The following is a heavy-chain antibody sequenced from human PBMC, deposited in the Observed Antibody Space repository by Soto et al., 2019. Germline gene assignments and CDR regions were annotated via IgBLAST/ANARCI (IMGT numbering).Heavy chain of an antibody. D-gene: IGHD6-13*01. CDR1: GFTFSSYG. Sequence: GGSLRLSCAASGFTFSSYGMHWVRPAPGKGVEWVAVIWYDGSNKYYADSVKGRFTISRDNSKNTLYRQMNSLRAEDTAVYYCARGGTGQQLVRRAFDIWGQGTMVTVSS. V-gene: IGHV3-33*01. J-gene: IGHJ3*02. CDR3: ARGGTGQQLVRRAFDI. CDR2: IWYDGSNK.